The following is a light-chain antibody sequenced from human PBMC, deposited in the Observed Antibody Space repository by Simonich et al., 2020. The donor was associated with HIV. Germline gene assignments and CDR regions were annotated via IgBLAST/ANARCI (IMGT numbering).Light chain of an antibody. J-gene: IGLJ3*02. CDR2: DVS. CDR3: SSYTSSSTLGV. V-gene: IGLV2-14*03. Sequence: QSALTHPPPVSGSPGQSLTTPSTETTSAVGGYTYVSWYQQHPGKAPKLRIYDVSNRPSGVSNRFSGSKSGNTASLTISGLQAEDEADYYCSSYTSSSTLGVFGGGTKLTVL. CDR1: TSAVGGYTY.